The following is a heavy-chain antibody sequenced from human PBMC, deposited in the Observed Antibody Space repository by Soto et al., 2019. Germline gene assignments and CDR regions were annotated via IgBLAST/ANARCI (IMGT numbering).Heavy chain of an antibody. J-gene: IGHJ5*02. Sequence: SDTLSLTCTVSGGSSSSYYWSWIRQPPGKGLEWIGYIYYSGSTNYNPSLKSRVTISVDTSKNQFSLKLSSVTAADTAVYYCARVWDIAAELDPWGQGTLVTVSS. CDR1: GGSSSSYY. V-gene: IGHV4-59*07. D-gene: IGHD6-6*01. CDR2: IYYSGST. CDR3: ARVWDIAAELDP.